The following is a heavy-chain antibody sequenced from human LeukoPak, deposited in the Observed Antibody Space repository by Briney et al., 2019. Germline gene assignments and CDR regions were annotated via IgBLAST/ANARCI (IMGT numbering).Heavy chain of an antibody. CDR3: ATGGYCSSTSCYHFFDY. CDR2: IYPGDSDT. CDR1: GYSFTSYW. Sequence: GESLKISCQGSGYSFTSYWIGWVRQKPGKGLEWMGIIYPGDSDTRYSPSFQGQVTISADKSISTAYLWWSSLKASDTAMYYCATGGYCSSTSCYHFFDYWGQGTPVTVSS. D-gene: IGHD2-2*01. V-gene: IGHV5-51*01. J-gene: IGHJ4*02.